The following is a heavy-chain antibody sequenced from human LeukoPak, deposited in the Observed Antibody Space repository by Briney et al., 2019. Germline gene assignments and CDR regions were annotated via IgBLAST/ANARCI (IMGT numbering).Heavy chain of an antibody. CDR1: GFTFSSYG. CDR3: AKHGDDSPTFDY. D-gene: IGHD3-22*01. Sequence: GRSLRLSCAASGFTFSSYGMHWVRQAPGKGLEWVAVISYDGSNKYYADSVKGRFTISRDNSKNTLYLQMNSLRAEDTAVYYCAKHGDDSPTFDYWGQGTLVTVSS. CDR2: ISYDGSNK. V-gene: IGHV3-30*18. J-gene: IGHJ4*02.